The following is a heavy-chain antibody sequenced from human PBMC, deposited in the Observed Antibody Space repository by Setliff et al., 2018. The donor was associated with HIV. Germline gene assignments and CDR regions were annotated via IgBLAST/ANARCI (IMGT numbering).Heavy chain of an antibody. J-gene: IGHJ4*02. CDR3: AREGDGIDF. V-gene: IGHV4-38-2*02. CDR1: GYSISSGYY. Sequence: PSETLSLTCAVSGYSISSGYYWGWIRQPPGKGLDWIGSIYHSGSTYYNPSLKSRVTISVEASKNQISLKLTAVTAADTAVYYCAREGDGIDFWGQGTLVTVSS. D-gene: IGHD2-21*02. CDR2: IYHSGST.